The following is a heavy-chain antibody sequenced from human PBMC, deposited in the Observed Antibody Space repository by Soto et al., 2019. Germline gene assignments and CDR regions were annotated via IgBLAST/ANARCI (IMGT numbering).Heavy chain of an antibody. CDR2: IYYSGST. Sequence: PSETLSLTCTVSGYSITSSNYYWGWILHPPGKGLEWIGSIYYSGSTYYNPSLKSRVTISVDTSKNQFSLKLSSVTAADTAVYYCARQLPPYDILTHNAFEIWGQGTIV. CDR1: GYSITSSNYY. J-gene: IGHJ3*02. V-gene: IGHV4-39*01. CDR3: ARQLPPYDILTHNAFEI. D-gene: IGHD3-9*01.